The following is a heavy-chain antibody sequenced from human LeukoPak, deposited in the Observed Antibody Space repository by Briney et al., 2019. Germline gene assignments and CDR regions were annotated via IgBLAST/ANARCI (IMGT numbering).Heavy chain of an antibody. Sequence: SETLSLTCAVYGGSFSGYYWSWIRQPPGKGLEWIGEINHSGSTNYNPSLKSRVTISVDTSKNQFSLKLSSVTAADTAVYYCARDRSYGLDYWGQGTLVTVSS. J-gene: IGHJ4*02. CDR1: GGSFSGYY. D-gene: IGHD5-18*01. CDR2: INHSGST. CDR3: ARDRSYGLDY. V-gene: IGHV4-34*01.